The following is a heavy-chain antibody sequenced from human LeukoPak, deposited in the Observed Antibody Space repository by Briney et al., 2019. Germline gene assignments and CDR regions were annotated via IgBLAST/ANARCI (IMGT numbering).Heavy chain of an antibody. CDR3: ARAAEGRWPSGAFDI. J-gene: IGHJ3*02. CDR2: IYYSGST. Sequence: PSETLSLTCTVSGGSISSYYWSWIRQPPGKGLEWIGYIYYSGSTNYNPSLKSRVTISVDTSKNQFSLKLSSVTAADTAVYYCARAAEGRWPSGAFDIWGQGTMVTVSS. CDR1: GGSISSYY. V-gene: IGHV4-59*01. D-gene: IGHD4-23*01.